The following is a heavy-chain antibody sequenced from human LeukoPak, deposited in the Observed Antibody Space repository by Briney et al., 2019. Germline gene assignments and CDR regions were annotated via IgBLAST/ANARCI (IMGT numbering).Heavy chain of an antibody. Sequence: GGSLRLSCAASGFTFDDYAMHWVRQAPGKGLEWVSGISWNSGSIGYADSVKGRFTISRDNAKNSLYLQMNSLGAEDTALYYCAKDRHYYDSSGFDYWGQGTLVTVSS. CDR2: ISWNSGSI. CDR3: AKDRHYYDSSGFDY. J-gene: IGHJ4*02. V-gene: IGHV3-9*01. D-gene: IGHD3-22*01. CDR1: GFTFDDYA.